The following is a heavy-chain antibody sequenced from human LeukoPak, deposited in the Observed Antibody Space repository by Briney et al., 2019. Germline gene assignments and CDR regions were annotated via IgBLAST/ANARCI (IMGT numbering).Heavy chain of an antibody. J-gene: IGHJ5*02. CDR2: ISYDGSNK. Sequence: GGSLRLSCVASGFTFSHYSMNWVRQAPGKGLEWVAVISYDGSNKYYADSVKGRFTISRDNSKNTLYLQMNSLRAEDTAVYYCARARGPITMVRGVIMTVHNWFDPWGQGTLVTVSS. V-gene: IGHV3-30*03. CDR1: GFTFSHYS. D-gene: IGHD3-10*01. CDR3: ARARGPITMVRGVIMTVHNWFDP.